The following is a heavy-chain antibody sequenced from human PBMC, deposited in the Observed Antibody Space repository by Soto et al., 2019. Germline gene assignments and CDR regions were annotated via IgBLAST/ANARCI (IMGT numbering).Heavy chain of an antibody. J-gene: IGHJ4*02. CDR2: MNLDTGGT. CDR3: ARDGNFAFRGYSFAFDF. Sequence: QVQLVQSGAEVKKPGASVRVSCEASGYRFTAYYIHWVRQAPGQGLEWMGRMNLDTGGTTYAQKFQGRVTMTRDTSISTAYMEVSSVKPDATAMYYCARDGNFAFRGYSFAFDFWGQGTLVTVSS. CDR1: GYRFTAYY. D-gene: IGHD5-18*01. V-gene: IGHV1-2*06.